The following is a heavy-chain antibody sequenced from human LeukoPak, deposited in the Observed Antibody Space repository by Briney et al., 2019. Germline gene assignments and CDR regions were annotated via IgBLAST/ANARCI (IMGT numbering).Heavy chain of an antibody. D-gene: IGHD5-12*01. CDR3: ARGGGLDV. J-gene: IGHJ6*02. V-gene: IGHV3-7*03. CDR1: GFPFGSNW. CDR2: INHNGNVN. Sequence: GGSLSFSCEASGFPFGSNWRNWPRQAPGRGLEWVASINHNGNVNYYVDSVKGRFTISRDNAKNSLYLQMSNLRAEDTAVYFCARGGGLDVWGQGATVTVSS.